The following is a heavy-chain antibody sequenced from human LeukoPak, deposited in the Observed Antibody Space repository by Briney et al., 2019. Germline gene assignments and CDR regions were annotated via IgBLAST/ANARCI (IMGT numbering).Heavy chain of an antibody. J-gene: IGHJ4*02. CDR2: TYYRSKWYN. CDR3: ARGTRYSSGWTFDY. Sequence: SQTLSLTCDISGDSVSSNSAAWNWIRQSPSRGLEWLGRTYYRSKWYNDYAVPVKSRITINPDTSKNQFSLQVNSVTPEDTAVYYCARGTRYSSGWTFDYWGQGTLVTVSS. V-gene: IGHV6-1*01. CDR1: GDSVSSNSAA. D-gene: IGHD6-19*01.